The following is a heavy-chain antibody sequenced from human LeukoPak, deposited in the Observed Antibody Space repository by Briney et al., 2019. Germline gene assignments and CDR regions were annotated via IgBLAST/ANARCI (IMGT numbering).Heavy chain of an antibody. CDR3: ARHLANVRWGVNPRWFDP. J-gene: IGHJ5*02. D-gene: IGHD3-10*02. CDR1: GFTFSSYW. V-gene: IGHV3-7*01. CDR2: IKQDGSEK. Sequence: GGSLRLSCAASGFTFSSYWMSWVRQAPGKGLEWVANIKQDGSEKYYVDSVKGRFTISRDNAKNSLYLQMNSLRAEDTAVYYCARHLANVRWGVNPRWFDPWGQGTLVTVSS.